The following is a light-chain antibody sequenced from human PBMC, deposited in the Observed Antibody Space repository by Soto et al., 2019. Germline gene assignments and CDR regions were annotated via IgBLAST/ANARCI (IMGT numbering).Light chain of an antibody. CDR1: SSDVGGYNY. CDR3: SSYAPSDTLVV. V-gene: IGLV2-14*01. Sequence: QSALTQPASVSGSPGQSITISCTGTSSDVGGYNYVSWYQQHPGKAPKLMIYEITHRASGVSTRFSGSKSGNTASLTISGLQADDEADYYCSSYAPSDTLVVFGGGTKLTVL. J-gene: IGLJ2*01. CDR2: EIT.